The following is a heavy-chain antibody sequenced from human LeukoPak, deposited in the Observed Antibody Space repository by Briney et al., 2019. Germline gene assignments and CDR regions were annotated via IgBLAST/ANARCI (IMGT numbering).Heavy chain of an antibody. CDR1: GYTFPSYG. Sequence: ASVKVSCKASGYTFPSYGISWVRQAPGQGLEWMGWISAYNGNTNYAQKLQGRVTMTTDTSTSTAYMELRSLRSDDTAVYYCARVISVAGTGDYWGQGTLVTVSS. J-gene: IGHJ4*02. CDR3: ARVISVAGTGDY. V-gene: IGHV1-18*01. D-gene: IGHD6-19*01. CDR2: ISAYNGNT.